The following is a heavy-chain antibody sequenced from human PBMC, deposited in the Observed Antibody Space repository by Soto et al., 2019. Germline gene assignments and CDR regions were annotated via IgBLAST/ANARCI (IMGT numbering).Heavy chain of an antibody. V-gene: IGHV3-30*18. J-gene: IGHJ6*02. Sequence: GGSLRLSCAASGFTFSNYGMHWVRQAPGKGLEWVAFISDDGSNKYYADSMKGRFTMSRDNSKRTLYLQMSSLRVEDTAVYYCTKRRNVLRFLEWSSGMEVWGQGATVTVSS. D-gene: IGHD3-3*01. CDR1: GFTFSNYG. CDR2: ISDDGSNK. CDR3: TKRRNVLRFLEWSSGMEV.